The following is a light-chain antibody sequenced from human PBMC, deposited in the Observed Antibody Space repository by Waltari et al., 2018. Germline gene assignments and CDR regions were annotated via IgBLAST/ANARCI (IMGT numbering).Light chain of an antibody. Sequence: QSALTQPASVSGSPGQSIIISCTGTTNDLGGYNYVSWYQQHPGKAPKLMIYDVNSRPSAVSSRFSGSKSGNTASLIISGLQAEDEADYYCCSFTRSSTWVFGGGTKVTVL. J-gene: IGLJ3*02. CDR2: DVN. CDR3: CSFTRSSTWV. CDR1: TNDLGGYNY. V-gene: IGLV2-14*03.